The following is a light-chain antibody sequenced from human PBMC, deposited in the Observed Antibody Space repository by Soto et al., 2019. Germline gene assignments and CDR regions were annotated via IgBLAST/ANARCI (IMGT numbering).Light chain of an antibody. CDR3: RHYNIWPRT. Sequence: EIVMTQSPATLSVSPGERATLSCRASQSVSSNLAWYQQKPGQAPRLLIYGASTRATGIPARFSGSGSGTEFTLTISSLQSEDFAVYYCRHYNIWPRTFGQGTKVEIK. V-gene: IGKV3-15*01. CDR2: GAS. J-gene: IGKJ1*01. CDR1: QSVSSN.